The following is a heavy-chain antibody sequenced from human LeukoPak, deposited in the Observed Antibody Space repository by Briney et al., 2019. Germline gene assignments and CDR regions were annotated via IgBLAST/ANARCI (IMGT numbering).Heavy chain of an antibody. Sequence: GGSLRLSCAASGFTFNNYAMSWVRQAPGKGLEWVSAISPGGSDTYYADSVKGRFTISRDNSKNTLYLQMNSLRAEDTAVYYCAKDSRIAARPGAFDYWGQGTLVTVSS. J-gene: IGHJ4*02. D-gene: IGHD6-6*01. CDR1: GFTFNNYA. CDR2: ISPGGSDT. CDR3: AKDSRIAARPGAFDY. V-gene: IGHV3-23*01.